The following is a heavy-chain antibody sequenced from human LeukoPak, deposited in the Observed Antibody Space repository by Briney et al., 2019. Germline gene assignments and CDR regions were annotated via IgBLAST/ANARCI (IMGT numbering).Heavy chain of an antibody. CDR3: ARRIAVAGFDAFDI. CDR1: GGSISSGDYY. Sequence: SETLSLTCTVSGGSISSGDYYWSWIRQPPGKGLEWIGYIYYSGSTYYNPSLKSRVTISVDRSKNQFSLKLSSVTAADTAVYYCARRIAVAGFDAFDIWGQGTMVTVSS. V-gene: IGHV4-30-4*01. D-gene: IGHD6-19*01. CDR2: IYYSGST. J-gene: IGHJ3*02.